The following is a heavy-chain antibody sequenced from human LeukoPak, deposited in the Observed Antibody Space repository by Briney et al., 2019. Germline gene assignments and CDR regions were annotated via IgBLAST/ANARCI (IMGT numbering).Heavy chain of an antibody. CDR1: GYIFTSYY. J-gene: IGHJ4*02. V-gene: IGHV1-46*01. Sequence: ASVKVSCKASGYIFTSYYIHWVRQAPGQGLEWMGIINPSGGTTNYAQKLQGRVTMTRDTSTSTVYMELSSLRSDDTAVYYCARFAVHRRIAVAGQFGLDYWGQGTLVTVSS. CDR2: INPSGGTT. CDR3: ARFAVHRRIAVAGQFGLDY. D-gene: IGHD6-19*01.